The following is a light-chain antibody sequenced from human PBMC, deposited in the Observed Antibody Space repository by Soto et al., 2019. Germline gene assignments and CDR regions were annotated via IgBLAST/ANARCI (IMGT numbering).Light chain of an antibody. J-gene: IGKJ1*01. CDR3: QHCNSYPRT. V-gene: IGKV1-16*01. CDR1: QDIGSS. CDR2: AAS. Sequence: DIQMTQSPSSLSVSVGDRVTITCRASQDIGSSLGWFQQKPGKSPTSLIYAASTLKVGVPSRFSSSGSRTDFILTISSVQPEDFANYYYQHCNSYPRTFGQGTKVEIK.